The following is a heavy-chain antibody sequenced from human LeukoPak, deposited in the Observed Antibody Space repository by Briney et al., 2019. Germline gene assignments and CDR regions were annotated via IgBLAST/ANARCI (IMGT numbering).Heavy chain of an antibody. CDR1: GGSFSDYY. D-gene: IGHD2-2*01. Sequence: PSETLSLTCAVYGGSFSDYYWSWIRQPPGKGLEWIGEINHSGSTNNNPSLKSRVTISVDTSKNQFSLKLSSLTAADTAVYYCARQWVGVVPAANSSTDAFDIWGQGTMVTVSS. J-gene: IGHJ3*02. CDR3: ARQWVGVVPAANSSTDAFDI. V-gene: IGHV4-34*01. CDR2: INHSGST.